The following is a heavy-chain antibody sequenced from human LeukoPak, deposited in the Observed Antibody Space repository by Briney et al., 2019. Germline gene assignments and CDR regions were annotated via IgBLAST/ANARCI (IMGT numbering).Heavy chain of an antibody. V-gene: IGHV3-30*02. Sequence: GGSLRLSCAASGFTFSSYGMHWVRQAPGKGLEWVAFIRYDGSNKYYADSVKGRFTISRDNSKNTLYLQMNSLRAEDTAVYYCAKVWCGGDCHDVFDIWGQGTMVTVSS. J-gene: IGHJ3*02. CDR3: AKVWCGGDCHDVFDI. CDR2: IRYDGSNK. CDR1: GFTFSSYG. D-gene: IGHD2-21*01.